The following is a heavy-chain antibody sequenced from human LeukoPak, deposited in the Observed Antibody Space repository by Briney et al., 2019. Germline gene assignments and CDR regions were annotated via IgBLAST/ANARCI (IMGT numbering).Heavy chain of an antibody. Sequence: RGSLRVSSAAAGFTFSNYWMYCVRQAPGKGLLWVSRIKSDGRTNYADSVKGRFTISRDNAKNTVSLQMNSLRAEDTGVYYCARAPSEIGGYYPEYFRHWGQGTMVTVSS. CDR2: IKSDGRT. CDR3: ARAPSEIGGYYPEYFRH. CDR1: GFTFSNYW. V-gene: IGHV3-74*01. D-gene: IGHD3-22*01. J-gene: IGHJ1*01.